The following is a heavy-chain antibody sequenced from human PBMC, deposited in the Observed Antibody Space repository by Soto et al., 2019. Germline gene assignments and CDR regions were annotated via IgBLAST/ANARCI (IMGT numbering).Heavy chain of an antibody. J-gene: IGHJ4*02. CDR2: MSGSSSTT. CDR1: GLTFSNYA. Sequence: GGSLRLSCATSGLTFSNYAMSWVRQAPGGGLEWVSSMSGSSSTTYYADSVKGRFTISRDRSKNTLYLQMSSLRAEDTALYYCAKNQERELPRVIDFWGQGTLVTVSS. CDR3: AKNQERELPRVIDF. D-gene: IGHD1-7*01. V-gene: IGHV3-23*01.